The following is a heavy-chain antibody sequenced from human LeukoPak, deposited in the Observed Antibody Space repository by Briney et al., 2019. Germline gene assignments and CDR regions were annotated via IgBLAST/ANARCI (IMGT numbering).Heavy chain of an antibody. Sequence: KTSGTLSLTCTVSGGSISSGGYYWSWIRQHPGKGLEWIGYIYYSGSTYYNPSLKSRVTISVDTSKNQFSLKLSSVTAADTAVYDCASESPITIFGVVTSSWGQGTLVTVSS. CDR1: GGSISSGGYY. D-gene: IGHD3-3*01. J-gene: IGHJ4*02. CDR2: IYYSGST. CDR3: ASESPITIFGVVTSS. V-gene: IGHV4-31*03.